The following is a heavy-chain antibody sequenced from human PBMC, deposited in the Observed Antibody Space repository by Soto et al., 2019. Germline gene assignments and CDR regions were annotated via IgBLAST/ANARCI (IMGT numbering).Heavy chain of an antibody. Sequence: GGSLRLSCAASGLTFNSYAMSWVRQAPGKGLEWVSAISGSDGSTYYADSVKGRFTISRDNSKNTLYLQMNSLRAEDTAVYYCARDPPTGKGSGSYYFIFAFDIWGQGTMVTVSS. CDR2: ISGSDGST. CDR1: GLTFNSYA. V-gene: IGHV3-23*01. J-gene: IGHJ3*02. D-gene: IGHD3-10*01. CDR3: ARDPPTGKGSGSYYFIFAFDI.